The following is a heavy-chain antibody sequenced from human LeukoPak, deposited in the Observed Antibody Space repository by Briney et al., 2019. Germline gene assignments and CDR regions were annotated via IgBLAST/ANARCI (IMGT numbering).Heavy chain of an antibody. CDR2: IHYTGGT. Sequence: SETLSLTCTVSGASIRTYYWSWIRQPPGKGLEWIGYIHYTGGTNYNPSLRSRITISVDTSKKRFSLKMNSVTAADTAVYYCARGSPDEVFTYRYWGQGTLVTVSS. J-gene: IGHJ4*02. D-gene: IGHD3-16*01. CDR3: ARGSPDEVFTYRY. CDR1: GASIRTYY. V-gene: IGHV4-59*01.